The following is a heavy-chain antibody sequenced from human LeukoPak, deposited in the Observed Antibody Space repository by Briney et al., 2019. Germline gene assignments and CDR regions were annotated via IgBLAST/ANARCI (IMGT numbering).Heavy chain of an antibody. CDR2: ISDYNGNT. J-gene: IGHJ4*02. Sequence: ASVKLSFKSSGYTFTSYGISWERQAPAQGLELVGWISDYNGNTNYSQKLQGRVTITTDTSTSTAYMELRSLRSDDTAVYYCARSEDTAMAYWGQGTLVTVSS. CDR3: ARSEDTAMAY. V-gene: IGHV1-18*04. CDR1: GYTFTSYG. D-gene: IGHD5-18*01.